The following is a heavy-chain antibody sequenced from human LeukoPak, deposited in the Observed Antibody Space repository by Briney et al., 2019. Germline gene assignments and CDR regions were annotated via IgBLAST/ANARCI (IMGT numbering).Heavy chain of an antibody. CDR1: GYTFTSYY. CDR2: ISPSGSST. V-gene: IGHV1-46*01. CDR3: ARDSRWALFDS. Sequence: ASVKVSCKASGYTFTSYYMHWVRQAPGQGLEWLGIISPSGSSTSYAQKFQGRVTMTRDMSTSTVYMELSSLRSEDTAVYYCARDSRWALFDSWGQGTLVTVSS. D-gene: IGHD5-24*01. J-gene: IGHJ4*02.